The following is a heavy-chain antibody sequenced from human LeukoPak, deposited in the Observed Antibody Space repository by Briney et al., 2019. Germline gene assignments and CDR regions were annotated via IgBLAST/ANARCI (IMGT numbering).Heavy chain of an antibody. V-gene: IGHV4-30-4*01. D-gene: IGHD3-22*01. J-gene: IGHJ4*02. CDR3: ARTSDYYDSSGLDY. Sequence: SQTLSLTCTVSGGSISSGDYYWSWIRQPPGKGLEWIGYIYYSGSTYYNPSLKSRVTISVDTSKNQFSLKLSSVTAADTAVYYCARTSDYYDSSGLDYWGQGTLVTVSS. CDR2: IYYSGST. CDR1: GGSISSGDYY.